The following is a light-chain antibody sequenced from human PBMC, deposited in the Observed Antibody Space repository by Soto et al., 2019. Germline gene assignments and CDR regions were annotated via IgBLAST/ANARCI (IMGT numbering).Light chain of an antibody. J-gene: IGKJ1*01. V-gene: IGKV3-20*01. CDR3: QQYGTSPWT. CDR1: QSVSSSF. Sequence: EIVLTQSPGTLSLSPGERATLSCRASQSVSSSFLGWYQQKPGQAPRLLIYGASSRATGIPDRFSGSGSGTDFTLTISRPESEDFAVYYCQQYGTSPWTFGQGTKVDIK. CDR2: GAS.